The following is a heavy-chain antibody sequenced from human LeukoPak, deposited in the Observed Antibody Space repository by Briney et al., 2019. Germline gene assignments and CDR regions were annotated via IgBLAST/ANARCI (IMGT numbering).Heavy chain of an antibody. D-gene: IGHD1-1*01. J-gene: IGHJ3*02. CDR3: AKNWNWNDAVDDAFDI. Sequence: GRSLRLSCAASGFTFDDYAMHWVRQAPGKGLEWVSGISWNSGSIGYADSVKGRFTISRDNAKNSLYLQMNSLRAEDTAVYYCAKNWNWNDAVDDAFDIWGQGTMVTVSS. CDR1: GFTFDDYA. CDR2: ISWNSGSI. V-gene: IGHV3-9*01.